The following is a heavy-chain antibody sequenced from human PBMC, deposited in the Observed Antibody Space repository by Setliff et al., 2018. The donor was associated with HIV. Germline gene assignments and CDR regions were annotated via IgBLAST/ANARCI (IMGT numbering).Heavy chain of an antibody. D-gene: IGHD2-2*01. CDR1: GFSISSRYY. Sequence: SETLSLTCDVSGFSISSRYYWGWIRQPPGKGLEWIGTVYYSGSTYYNPSLKSRLTISMDTSKNQFSLKLNSVTAADTAVYYCTRGSCSTISCSLRVGNDAFDIWGQGTMVTVSS. J-gene: IGHJ3*02. CDR2: VYYSGST. CDR3: TRGSCSTISCSLRVGNDAFDI. V-gene: IGHV4-38-2*01.